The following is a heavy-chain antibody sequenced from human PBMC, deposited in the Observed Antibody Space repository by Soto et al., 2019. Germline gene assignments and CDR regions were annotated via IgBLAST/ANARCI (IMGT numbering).Heavy chain of an antibody. CDR3: ARGTPEDYYYYGMDV. Sequence: GASVKVSCKVSGYTLTELSMHWARQAPGKGLEWMGGFDPEDGETIYAQKFQGRVTMTTDTSTSTAYMELRSLRSDDTAVYYCARGTPEDYYYYGMDVWGQGTTVTVSS. J-gene: IGHJ6*02. V-gene: IGHV1-24*01. CDR2: FDPEDGET. CDR1: GYTLTELS.